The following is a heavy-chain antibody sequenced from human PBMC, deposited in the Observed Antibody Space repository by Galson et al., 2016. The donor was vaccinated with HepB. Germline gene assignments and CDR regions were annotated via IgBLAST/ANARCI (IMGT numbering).Heavy chain of an antibody. J-gene: IGHJ4*02. CDR3: ARDGGSGWSRLW. D-gene: IGHD6-19*01. CDR1: GYTFTSYA. CDR2: TNNANGNT. V-gene: IGHV1-3*04. Sequence: SVKVSCKASGYTFTSYAIYWVRQAPGQRLEWMGWTNNANGNTEYSQSFQGRVTFTRDTSASTAYMELSSLRSEDTAVYYCARDGGSGWSRLWWGQGTLVAVSS.